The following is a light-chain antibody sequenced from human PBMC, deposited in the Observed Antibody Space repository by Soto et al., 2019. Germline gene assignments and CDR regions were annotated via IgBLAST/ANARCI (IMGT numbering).Light chain of an antibody. CDR2: GAS. Sequence: EIVLTQSPGTLSLSPGERATLSCRASQSVTSYYLAWYQQKPGQAPRLLIYGASTRAAGVSDRFSGSGSGTDFTLTITRLEPEDFAVYYCQQYGRSPLLYTFGQGTKVGVK. CDR3: QQYGRSPLLYT. V-gene: IGKV3-20*01. CDR1: QSVTSYY. J-gene: IGKJ2*01.